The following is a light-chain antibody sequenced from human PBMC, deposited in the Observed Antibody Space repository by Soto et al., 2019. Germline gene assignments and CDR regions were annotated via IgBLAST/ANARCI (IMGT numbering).Light chain of an antibody. CDR2: EAS. J-gene: IGKJ1*01. CDR3: HQRQRWPRT. Sequence: IVLTHSPATLSAFPVYRFTLSCSSSQALNTRLAWYQHKPGQAPRLIIYEASNRAAGIPARFSGSGSGTDFTLTITSLEPEDFAFYYCHQRQRWPRTFGQGTKVDIK. V-gene: IGKV3-11*01. CDR1: QALNTR.